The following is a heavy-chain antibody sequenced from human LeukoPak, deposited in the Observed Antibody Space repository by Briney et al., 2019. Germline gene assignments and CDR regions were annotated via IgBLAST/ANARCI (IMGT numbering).Heavy chain of an antibody. CDR3: ARVDCSGGSCYFDY. V-gene: IGHV3-48*04. J-gene: IGHJ4*02. CDR1: GFTFSSYG. CDR2: ISSSSSTI. Sequence: PGGSLRLSCAAFGFTFSSYGMNWVRQAPGKGLEWVSYISSSSSTIYYADSVKGRFTISRDNAKNTLDLQMSSLRAEDTAVYYCARVDCSGGSCYFDYWGQGTLVTVSS. D-gene: IGHD2-15*01.